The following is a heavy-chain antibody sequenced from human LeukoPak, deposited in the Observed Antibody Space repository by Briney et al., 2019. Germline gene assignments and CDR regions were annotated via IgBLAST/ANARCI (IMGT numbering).Heavy chain of an antibody. J-gene: IGHJ4*02. Sequence: SETLSLTCTVSGGSINSYYWSWIRQPPGKGLEWIGYIYYSGSTNYNPSLKSRVTISVDTSKNQFSLKLSSVTAADTAVYYCARGAKQLGFDYWGLGTLVTVSS. CDR3: ARGAKQLGFDY. CDR1: GGSINSYY. V-gene: IGHV4-59*01. CDR2: IYYSGST. D-gene: IGHD6-6*01.